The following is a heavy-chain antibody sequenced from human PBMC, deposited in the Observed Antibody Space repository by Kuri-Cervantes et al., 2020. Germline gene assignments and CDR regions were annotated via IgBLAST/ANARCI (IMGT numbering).Heavy chain of an antibody. CDR1: GGTFSGSA. V-gene: IGHV1-69*13. CDR2: IPSIFGTQ. CDR3: ARDVIAAAGTGSVNWFDP. D-gene: IGHD6-13*01. Sequence: SVKVSCKASGGTFSGSAISWVRQAPGQGLEWMGGIPSIFGTQNYAQKFQGRVTSTADESTSTAYMERSSLRSEDTAVYYCARDVIAAAGTGSVNWFDPWGQGTLVTVSS. J-gene: IGHJ5*02.